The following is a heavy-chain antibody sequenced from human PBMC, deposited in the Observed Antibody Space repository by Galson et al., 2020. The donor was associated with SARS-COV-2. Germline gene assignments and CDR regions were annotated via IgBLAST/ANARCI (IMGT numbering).Heavy chain of an antibody. CDR3: AKGTGLSSSCWYDALPWDYGMDV. CDR1: GFTFDDYA. Sequence: SMKISCAASGFTFDDYAMHWVRQAPGKGLEWVSGISWNSGSIGYADSVKGRFTISRDNAKNSLYLQMNSLRAEDTALYYCAKGTGLSSSCWYDALPWDYGMDVWGQGTTVTVSS. J-gene: IGHJ6*02. V-gene: IGHV3-9*01. CDR2: ISWNSGSI. D-gene: IGHD6-13*01.